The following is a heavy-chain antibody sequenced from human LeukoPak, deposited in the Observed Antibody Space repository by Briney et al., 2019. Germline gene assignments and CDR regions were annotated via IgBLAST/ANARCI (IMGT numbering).Heavy chain of an antibody. CDR2: INPNGGDT. J-gene: IGHJ4*02. Sequence: ASVKVSCKASGYTFTDYYIHWVRQAPGQGLEWMGWINPNGGDTNYAQKSQGRVTMTRDTSIRTAFMDLSRLTSADTAVYYCARAPGIAVAVDYWGQGTLVTVSS. CDR3: ARAPGIAVAVDY. V-gene: IGHV1-2*02. CDR1: GYTFTDYY. D-gene: IGHD6-19*01.